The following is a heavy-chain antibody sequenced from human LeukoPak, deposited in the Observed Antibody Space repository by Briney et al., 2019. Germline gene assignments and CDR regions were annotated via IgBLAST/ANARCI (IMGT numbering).Heavy chain of an antibody. J-gene: IGHJ4*02. D-gene: IGHD6-6*01. CDR1: GGSISSSTYY. CDR2: IYYSGST. Sequence: ETLSLTCTVSGGSISSSTYYWCWIRQPPGRGLEWIGSIYYSGSTYYNPSLKSRVTISVDTSKNQFSLKLSSVAAADTAVYYCARQLISSSSGFDYWGQGTLVTVSS. CDR3: ARQLISSSSGFDY. V-gene: IGHV4-39*01.